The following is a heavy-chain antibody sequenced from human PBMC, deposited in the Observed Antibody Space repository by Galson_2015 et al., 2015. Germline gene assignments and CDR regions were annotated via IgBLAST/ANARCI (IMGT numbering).Heavy chain of an antibody. V-gene: IGHV3-53*01. D-gene: IGHD4-11*01. Sequence: SLRLSCAASGFTVSASYMSWVRQAPGKGLEWVSVIFSDGTTYYTDSVKGRSTISTDNSQNTLYLQMNSLRVEDTAVYYCARDGDYSNRDYSNSYYNYYYMDVWGKGTTVTVSS. CDR3: ARDGDYSNRDYSNSYYNYYYMDV. CDR2: IFSDGTT. CDR1: GFTVSASY. J-gene: IGHJ6*03.